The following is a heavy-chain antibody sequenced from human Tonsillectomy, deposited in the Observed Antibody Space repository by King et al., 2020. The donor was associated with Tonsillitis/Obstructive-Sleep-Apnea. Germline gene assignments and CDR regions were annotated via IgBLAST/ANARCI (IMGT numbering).Heavy chain of an antibody. J-gene: IGHJ6*02. V-gene: IGHV4-31*03. CDR3: ARNAPTPYSGYALHYYYYGMDV. CDR2: IYYSGST. D-gene: IGHD5-12*01. Sequence: QLQESGPGLVKPSQTLSLTCTVSGGSISSGGYYWSWIRQHPGKGLEWIGYIYYSGSTYYNPSLKSRVTISVDTSKNQFSLKLSSVTAADTAVYYCARNAPTPYSGYALHYYYYGMDVWGQGTTVTVSS. CDR1: GGSISSGGYY.